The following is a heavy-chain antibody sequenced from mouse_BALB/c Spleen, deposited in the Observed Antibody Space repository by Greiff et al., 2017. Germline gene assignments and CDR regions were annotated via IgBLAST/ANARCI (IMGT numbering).Heavy chain of an antibody. CDR1: GYTFTSYV. V-gene: IGHV1-14*01. D-gene: IGHD2-3*01. J-gene: IGHJ1*01. CDR2: INPYNDGT. Sequence: EVQLQQSGPELVKPGASVKMSCKASGYTFTSYVMHWVKQKPGQGLEWIGYINPYNDGTKYNEKFKGKATLTSDKSSSTAYMELSSLTSEDSAVYSCAREEDGYSLYFDVWGAGTTVTVSS. CDR3: AREEDGYSLYFDV.